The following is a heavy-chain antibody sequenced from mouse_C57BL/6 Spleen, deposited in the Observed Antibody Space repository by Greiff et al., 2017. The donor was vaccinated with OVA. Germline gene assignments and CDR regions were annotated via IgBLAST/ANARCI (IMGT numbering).Heavy chain of an antibody. D-gene: IGHD1-1*01. CDR3: ARPTYYGSSYDY. CDR2: IYPGSGST. V-gene: IGHV1-55*01. J-gene: IGHJ2*01. CDR1: GYTFTSYW. Sequence: QVQLQQPGAELVKPGASVKMSCKASGYTFTSYWITWVKQRPGQGLEWIGDIYPGSGSTNYNEKFKSKATLTVDTSSSPAYMQLSSLTSEDSAVYYCARPTYYGSSYDYWGQGTTLTVSS.